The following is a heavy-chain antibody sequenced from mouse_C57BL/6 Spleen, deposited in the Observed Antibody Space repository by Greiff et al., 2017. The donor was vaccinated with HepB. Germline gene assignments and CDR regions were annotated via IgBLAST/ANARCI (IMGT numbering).Heavy chain of an antibody. V-gene: IGHV1-82*01. CDR3: ANLYYDYDG. J-gene: IGHJ2*01. CDR2: IYPGDGDT. Sequence: QVQLKQSGPELVKPVASVKISCKASGYAFSSSWMNWVKQRPGKGLEWIGRIYPGDGDTNYNGKFKGKATLTADKSSSTAYMQLSSLTSEDSAVYFCANLYYDYDGWGQGTTLTVSS. D-gene: IGHD2-4*01. CDR1: GYAFSSSW.